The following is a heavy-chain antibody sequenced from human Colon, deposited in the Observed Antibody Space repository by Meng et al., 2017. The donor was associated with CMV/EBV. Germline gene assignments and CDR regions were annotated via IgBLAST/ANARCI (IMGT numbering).Heavy chain of an antibody. CDR2: FDPRGDST. CDR3: ARDNSHWSKDF. Sequence: SRKTSGYKFRFSSMHWVRQAPGQGLEWMGIFDPRGDSTNYAQKFQGRLTLTEDRSTTTMYMELSSLRSEDTAVYYCARDNSHWSKDFWGQGTLVTVSS. V-gene: IGHV1-46*01. CDR1: GYKFRFSS. J-gene: IGHJ4*02. D-gene: IGHD4-11*01.